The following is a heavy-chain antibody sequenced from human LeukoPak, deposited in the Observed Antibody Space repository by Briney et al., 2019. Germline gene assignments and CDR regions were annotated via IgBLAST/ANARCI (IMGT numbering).Heavy chain of an antibody. D-gene: IGHD6-13*01. CDR1: GGSISSYY. V-gene: IGHV4-59*01. CDR3: ARRAGYTSSWYEY. Sequence: PSETLSLTCTASGGSISSYYWSWIRQPPGKGLEWIGYIYYSGSINYNPSLKSRVTISVDTAKNQLSLKLSSVTAADTAVYYCARRAGYTSSWYEYWGQGTLVTVSS. CDR2: IYYSGSI. J-gene: IGHJ4*02.